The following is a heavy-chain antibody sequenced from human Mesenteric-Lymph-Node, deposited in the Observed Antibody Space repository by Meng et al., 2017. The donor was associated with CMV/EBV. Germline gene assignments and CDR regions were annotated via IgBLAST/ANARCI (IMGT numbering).Heavy chain of an antibody. D-gene: IGHD2-2*01. J-gene: IGHJ6*02. CDR3: AGDGYQLHTYYYYGMDV. CDR2: INDGGSA. V-gene: IGHV4-34*01. CDR1: DGSFTNYY. Sequence: SETLSLTCAIYDGSFTNYYWSWIRQPPGKGLEWIGEINDGGSANYNPSLKSRVTISVDTSKSQFSLKVRSVTAADTAVYYCAGDGYQLHTYYYYGMDVWGQGTTVTVSS.